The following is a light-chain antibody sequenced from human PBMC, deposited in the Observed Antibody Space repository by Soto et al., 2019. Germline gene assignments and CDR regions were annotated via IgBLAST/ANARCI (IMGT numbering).Light chain of an antibody. V-gene: IGKV3-15*01. Sequence: EIVMTQSPATLSVSPGERATLSCRASQSVSSKLAWYQQQPGQAPRVLIYGASTSATGIPARFSGSGSGTEFTITISSLQSENFAVYYCQHYNDWPPTWTFGQGTRVEI. CDR1: QSVSSK. J-gene: IGKJ1*01. CDR3: QHYNDWPPTWT. CDR2: GAS.